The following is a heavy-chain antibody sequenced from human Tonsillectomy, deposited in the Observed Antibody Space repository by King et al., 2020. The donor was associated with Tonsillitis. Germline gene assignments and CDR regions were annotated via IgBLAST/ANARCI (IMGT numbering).Heavy chain of an antibody. D-gene: IGHD4-23*01. CDR2: TTYSGSS. CDR1: GGSVSSYH. CDR3: AGDLMGEGGKGE. J-gene: IGHJ4*02. V-gene: IGHV4-59*02. Sequence: QLQESGPGLVKPSETLSLTCTVSGGSVSSYHWSWIRQPPGKGLEWIGQTTYSGSSNRNPSLKSRVTISLDTSTNQVSLRLTSVTAADTAVYYCAGDLMGEGGKGEWGQGTLVTVSS.